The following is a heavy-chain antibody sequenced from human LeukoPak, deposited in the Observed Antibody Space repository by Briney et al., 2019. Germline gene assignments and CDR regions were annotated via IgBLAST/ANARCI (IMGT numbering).Heavy chain of an antibody. CDR2: INHSGST. D-gene: IGHD3-10*01. J-gene: IGHJ4*02. V-gene: IGHV4-39*07. CDR3: ARRGLRTGRITMVRGVRELDY. CDR1: GGSISSGTYY. Sequence: KSSETLSLTCTVSGGSISSGTYYWSWIRQPPGKGLEWIGEINHSGSTNYNPSLKSRVTISVDTSKNQFSLKLSSVTAADTAVYYCARRGLRTGRITMVRGVRELDYWGQGTLVTVSS.